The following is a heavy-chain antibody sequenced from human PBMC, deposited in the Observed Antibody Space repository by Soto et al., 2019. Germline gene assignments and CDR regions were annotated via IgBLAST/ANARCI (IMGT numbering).Heavy chain of an antibody. CDR3: AKDSSPYDSSGYCVY. V-gene: IGHV3-23*01. Sequence: LRLSCAASGFTFSSYAMSWVRQAPGKGLEWVSAISGSGGSTYYADSVKGRFTISRDNSKNTLYLQMNSLRAEDTAVYYCAKDSSPYDSSGYCVYWGQGTLVTVSS. J-gene: IGHJ4*02. CDR1: GFTFSSYA. CDR2: ISGSGGST. D-gene: IGHD3-22*01.